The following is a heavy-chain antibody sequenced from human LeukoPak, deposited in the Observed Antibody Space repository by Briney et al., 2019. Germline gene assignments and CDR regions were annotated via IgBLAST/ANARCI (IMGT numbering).Heavy chain of an antibody. V-gene: IGHV3-23*01. J-gene: IGHJ4*02. CDR3: AKLIFYEIDY. D-gene: IGHD3-3*02. CDR2: ISGSGGST. Sequence: SGGSLRLSCAASGFTFSSYAMSWVRQAPGKGLEWVSAISGSGGSTYYADSVKGRFTISRDNSKNTLYLQTNSLRAEDTAVYYCAKLIFYEIDYWGQGNLVTVSS. CDR1: GFTFSSYA.